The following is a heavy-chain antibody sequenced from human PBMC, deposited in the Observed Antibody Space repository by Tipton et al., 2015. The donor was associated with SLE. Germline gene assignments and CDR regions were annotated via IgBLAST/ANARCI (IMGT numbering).Heavy chain of an antibody. CDR3: ARGLDILTGSDPDY. CDR2: ISAYNDNT. D-gene: IGHD3-9*01. CDR1: GYTFTSYG. J-gene: IGHJ4*02. V-gene: IGHV1-18*04. Sequence: QVQLVQSGAEVKKPGSSVKVSCKASGYTFTSYGISWVRQAPGQGLEWMGWISAYNDNTNYAQKLQGRVTITADKSTSTAYMELSSLRSEDTAVYYCARGLDILTGSDPDYWGQGTLVTVSS.